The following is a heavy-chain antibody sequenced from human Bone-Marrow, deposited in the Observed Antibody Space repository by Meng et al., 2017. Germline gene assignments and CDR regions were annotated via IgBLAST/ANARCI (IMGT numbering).Heavy chain of an antibody. CDR3: ARDSRTYYYDSSGYTFDY. Sequence: PVPVQPSHPRSLPRTVSRGAISIGGYSWSWIRQHPGKGLEWIGYIYYSGSTYYNPSLKSRVTISVDTSKNQFSLKLSSVTAADTAVYYCARDSRTYYYDSSGYTFDYWGQGTLVTVSS. D-gene: IGHD3-22*01. V-gene: IGHV4-31*03. CDR1: RGAISIGGYS. CDR2: IYYSGST. J-gene: IGHJ4*02.